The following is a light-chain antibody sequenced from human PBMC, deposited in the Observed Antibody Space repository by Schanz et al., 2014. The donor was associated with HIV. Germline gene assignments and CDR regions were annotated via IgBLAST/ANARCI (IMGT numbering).Light chain of an antibody. Sequence: EIVMTQSPATLSVSPGERATLSCRASQSVSSNVAWYQQKPGQAPRLLIYGASTRATGIPARFSGSGSGTEFTLTISSLQSEDFAVYYCQQYYSTPQTFGTGTKVEIK. CDR3: QQYYSTPQT. J-gene: IGKJ1*01. CDR1: QSVSSN. CDR2: GAS. V-gene: IGKV3-15*01.